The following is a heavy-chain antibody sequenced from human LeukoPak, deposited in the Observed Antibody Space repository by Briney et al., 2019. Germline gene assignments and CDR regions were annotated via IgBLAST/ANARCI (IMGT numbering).Heavy chain of an antibody. CDR3: AKVPLG. D-gene: IGHD1-1*01. CDR1: GFTFTSYG. J-gene: IGHJ4*02. CDR2: IWFDGSNK. V-gene: IGHV3-33*06. Sequence: GGSLRLSCAASGFTFTSYGMHWVRQAPGKGLEWVAVIWFDGSNKYYADSVKGRFTISRDDSKNTLYLQMNSLRAEDTAVYYCAKVPLGWGQGTLVTVSS.